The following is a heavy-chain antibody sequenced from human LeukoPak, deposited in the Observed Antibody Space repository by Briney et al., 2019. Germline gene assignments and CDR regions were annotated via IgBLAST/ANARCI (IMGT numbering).Heavy chain of an antibody. CDR2: INPNSGDT. V-gene: IGHV1-2*02. D-gene: IGHD6-13*01. CDR1: GYTFTGYF. J-gene: IGHJ4*02. Sequence: ASVKVSCKASGYTFTGYFLHWVRRAPGQGFEWMGWINPNSGDTSYTQTFQGRVTMTRDTSISTAYMELSSLRSDDTAVYYCARAQSQTAPAGTFANSWGQGTLVTVSS. CDR3: ARAQSQTAPAGTFANS.